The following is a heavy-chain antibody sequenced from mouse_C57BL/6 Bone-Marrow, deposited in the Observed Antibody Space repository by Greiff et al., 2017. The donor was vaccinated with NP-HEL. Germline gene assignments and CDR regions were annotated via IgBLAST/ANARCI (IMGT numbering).Heavy chain of an antibody. Sequence: QVQLKESGAELMKPGASVKLSCKATGYTFTGYWIEWVKQRPGHGLEWIGEILPGSGSTNYNEKFKGKATFTADTSSNTAYMQLSSLATEESAICYCAKSLHGNPAWFGYWGQGTMVTVSA. CDR1: GYTFTGYW. CDR3: AKSLHGNPAWFGY. D-gene: IGHD2-1*01. J-gene: IGHJ3*01. V-gene: IGHV1-9*01. CDR2: ILPGSGST.